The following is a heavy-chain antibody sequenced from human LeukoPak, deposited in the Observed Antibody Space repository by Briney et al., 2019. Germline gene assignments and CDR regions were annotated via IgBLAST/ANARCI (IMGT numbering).Heavy chain of an antibody. CDR3: AHLLTTVLNFDY. D-gene: IGHD4-23*01. V-gene: IGHV2-5*02. J-gene: IGHJ4*02. CDR1: GVSLSSSGVG. CDR2: IYWDDDK. Sequence: SGPTLVNPTQTLTLTCSLSGVSLSSSGVGVGWIRQPPGKALEWLALIYWDDDKRYSPSLKSRLTITKDTSKNQVVLTVTNMDPVDTATYYCAHLLTTVLNFDYWGQGTLVTVSS.